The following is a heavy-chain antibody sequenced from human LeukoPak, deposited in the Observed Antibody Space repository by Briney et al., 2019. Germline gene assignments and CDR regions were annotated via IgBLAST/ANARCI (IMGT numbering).Heavy chain of an antibody. J-gene: IGHJ1*01. CDR1: GFTFSSYG. CDR2: ISYDGSNK. CDR3: AKETVVAATYWDFQH. D-gene: IGHD2-15*01. V-gene: IGHV3-30*18. Sequence: GGSLGLSCAASGFTFSSYGMHWVRQAPGKGLEWVAVISYDGSNKYYADSVKGRFTISRDNSKNTLYLQMNSLRAEDTAVYYCAKETVVAATYWDFQHWGQGTLVTVSS.